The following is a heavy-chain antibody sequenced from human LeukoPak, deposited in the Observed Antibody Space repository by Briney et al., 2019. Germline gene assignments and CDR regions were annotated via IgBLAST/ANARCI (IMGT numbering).Heavy chain of an antibody. Sequence: SQTLSLTCTVSGGSISSGTYYWSWIRQPAGKGLEWIGRIYTSGSTNYNPSLKSRITISVDTSKNQFSLKLSSVTAVDTAVYYCARPGYCSGGSCYYPLVYWGQGTLVTVSS. V-gene: IGHV4-61*02. CDR1: GGSISSGTYY. CDR3: ARPGYCSGGSCYYPLVY. J-gene: IGHJ4*02. CDR2: IYTSGST. D-gene: IGHD2-15*01.